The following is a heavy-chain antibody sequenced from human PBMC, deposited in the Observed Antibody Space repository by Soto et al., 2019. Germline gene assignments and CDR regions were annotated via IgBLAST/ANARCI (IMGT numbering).Heavy chain of an antibody. D-gene: IGHD2-8*01. CDR3: AKNGQPPYYYYGMDV. CDR1: GYTFTRYG. J-gene: IGHJ6*02. Sequence: ASVKVSCKASGYTFTRYGISWVRQAPGQGLEWMGWISGYNGDTKYAQKFQGRVTMTVDPSTTTAYMELRSLTSDDRAVYYCAKNGQPPYYYYGMDVWGQGTTVTVSS. V-gene: IGHV1-18*01. CDR2: ISGYNGDT.